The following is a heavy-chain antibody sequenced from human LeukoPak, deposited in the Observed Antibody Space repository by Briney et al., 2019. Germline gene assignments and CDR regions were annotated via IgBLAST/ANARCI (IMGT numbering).Heavy chain of an antibody. D-gene: IGHD3-22*01. CDR2: IYYSGST. CDR3: ARVDYYDNTGYSLFDH. CDR1: GGSISSSSYY. J-gene: IGHJ4*02. Sequence: SETLSLTCTVSGGSISSSSYYWGWIRQPPGKGLEWIGNIYYSGSTYYNPSLKSRVTISVDTSKNQFSLKLTSVTAADTAVYYCARVDYYDNTGYSLFDHWGQGTPVTVSS. V-gene: IGHV4-39*07.